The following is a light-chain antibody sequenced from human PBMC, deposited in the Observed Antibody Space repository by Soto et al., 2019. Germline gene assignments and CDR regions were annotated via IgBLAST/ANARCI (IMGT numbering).Light chain of an antibody. CDR1: QSVNSN. CDR3: QQYNTWPVT. V-gene: IGKV3-15*01. Sequence: EIVMTQSPASLSVSPGERATLSCRASQSVNSNLAWYQQKPGQAPRLLIYGASTRATGIPGRFSGGGSGTEFTLTINSLQSEDFAVYYCQQYNTWPVTFGGGTKVDIK. CDR2: GAS. J-gene: IGKJ4*01.